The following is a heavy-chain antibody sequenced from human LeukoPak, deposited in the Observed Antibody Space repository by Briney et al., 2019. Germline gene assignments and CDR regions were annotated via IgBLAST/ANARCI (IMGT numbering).Heavy chain of an antibody. D-gene: IGHD3-22*01. CDR3: ARDRGYYDSSGYYTPYYFDY. CDR1: GFTFSSYN. J-gene: IGHJ4*02. Sequence: GGSLRLSCAASGFTFSSYNMNWVRQAPGKGLEWVSSISTSSSYIYYADSVKGRFTISRDNAKNSLYLQMNSLRAEDTAVYYCARDRGYYDSSGYYTPYYFDYWGQGTLVTVSS. CDR2: ISTSSSYI. V-gene: IGHV3-21*01.